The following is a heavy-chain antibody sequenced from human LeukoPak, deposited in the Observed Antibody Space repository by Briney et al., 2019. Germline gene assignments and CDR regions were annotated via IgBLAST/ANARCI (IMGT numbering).Heavy chain of an antibody. D-gene: IGHD3-22*01. CDR3: ARVRDYYDSSGYEKAYYFDY. J-gene: IGHJ4*02. CDR2: IYYSGST. Sequence: SETLSLTCTVSGGSISSYYWSWIRQPPGKGLEWIGYIYYSGSTNYNPSLKSRVTISVDTSKNQFSLKLSSATAADTAVYYCARVRDYYDSSGYEKAYYFDYWGQGTLVTVSS. V-gene: IGHV4-59*01. CDR1: GGSISSYY.